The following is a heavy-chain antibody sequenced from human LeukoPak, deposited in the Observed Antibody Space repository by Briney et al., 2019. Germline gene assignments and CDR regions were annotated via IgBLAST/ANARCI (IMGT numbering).Heavy chain of an antibody. D-gene: IGHD3-10*01. CDR3: ARALYYYGSGSSDY. V-gene: IGHV4-4*07. CDR1: GGSISSYY. J-gene: IGHJ4*02. CDR2: IYTSGST. Sequence: KPSETLSLTCTVSGGSISSYYWSWIRQPAGKGLEWIGRIYTSGSTNYNPSLKSRVTISVDTSKNQFSLKLSSVTAADTAVYYCARALYYYGSGSSDYWGQGTLVTVSS.